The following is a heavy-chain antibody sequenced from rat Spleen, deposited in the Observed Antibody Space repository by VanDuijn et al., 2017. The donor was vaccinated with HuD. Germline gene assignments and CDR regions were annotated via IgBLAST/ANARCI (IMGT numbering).Heavy chain of an antibody. Sequence: EVQLVESGGGLVQPGRSMKLSCAASGFTFSDYGMAWVLQAPTKGLEWVASISYDGGSTYYRDSVKGRFTISRDNAKSTLYLQMDNLRSEDTATYYCARRHYGYTDYFDYWGQGVMVTVSS. V-gene: IGHV5-20*01. CDR1: GFTFSDYG. CDR3: ARRHYGYTDYFDY. CDR2: ISYDGGST. J-gene: IGHJ2*01. D-gene: IGHD1-9*01.